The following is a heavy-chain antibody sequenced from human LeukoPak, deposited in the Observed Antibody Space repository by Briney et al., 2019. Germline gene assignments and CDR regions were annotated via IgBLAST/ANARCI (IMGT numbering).Heavy chain of an antibody. Sequence: GASVKVSYKASGGTFSSYAISWVRQAPGQGLEWMGGIIPIFGTANYAQKFQGRVTTTADESTSTAYMELSSLRSEDTAVYYCARDRRGNYDILTGYYMGFPSYYYYMDVWGKGTTVTVSS. CDR2: IIPIFGTA. J-gene: IGHJ6*03. D-gene: IGHD3-9*01. CDR1: GGTFSSYA. CDR3: ARDRRGNYDILTGYYMGFPSYYYYMDV. V-gene: IGHV1-69*13.